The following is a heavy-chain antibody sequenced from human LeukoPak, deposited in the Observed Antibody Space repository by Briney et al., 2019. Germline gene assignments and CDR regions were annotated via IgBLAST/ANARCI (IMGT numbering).Heavy chain of an antibody. Sequence: GGSLRLSCAASGFTFSSYAMSWVRQAPGKGLEWVSAISGSGGSTYYADSVKGRFTISRDNSKNTLYLQMNSLRAEDTAVYYCAKDPGSGSYPFYFDYWGQGTLVTVSS. D-gene: IGHD3-10*01. J-gene: IGHJ4*02. V-gene: IGHV3-23*01. CDR2: ISGSGGST. CDR1: GFTFSSYA. CDR3: AKDPGSGSYPFYFDY.